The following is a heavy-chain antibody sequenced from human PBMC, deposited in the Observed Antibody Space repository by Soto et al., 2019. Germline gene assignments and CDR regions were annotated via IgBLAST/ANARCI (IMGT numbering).Heavy chain of an antibody. CDR2: IYRPDDK. V-gene: IGHV2-5*01. J-gene: IGHJ4*02. CDR1: VFSLPPAVG. D-gene: IGHD3-10*01. Sequence: ASGPTLLNPTQTLTLTCTFSVFSLPPAVGVGWIRQPPGKAPEWLALIYRPDDKRYSPSLRARLTITKDTSKNQVVLTMTNMDPVDTVTYYCAYYGTSYFCDNWGQGTLVTVS. CDR3: AYYGTSYFCDN.